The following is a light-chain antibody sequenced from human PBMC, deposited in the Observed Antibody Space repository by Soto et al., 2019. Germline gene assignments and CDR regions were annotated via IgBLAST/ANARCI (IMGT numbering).Light chain of an antibody. J-gene: IGKJ4*01. CDR3: MQYLQTPLT. CDR2: LGS. CDR1: QSLLHSDGYNY. Sequence: DIVMTQSPVSLPVTPGAPASITCRSSQSLLHSDGYNYLDWYLQKPGQSPQLLIYLGSNRASGVPDRFSGSGSGTDFTLKISRVEAEDVGVYYCMQYLQTPLTFGGGTKVEIK. V-gene: IGKV2-28*01.